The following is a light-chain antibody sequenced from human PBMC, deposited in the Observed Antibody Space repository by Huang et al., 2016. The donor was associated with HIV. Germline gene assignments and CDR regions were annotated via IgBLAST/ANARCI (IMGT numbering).Light chain of an antibody. Sequence: DIQVTQSPSSLSASVGDRVTVTCRTSRGISDSLVWYQQKPGRAPKLLVYSASRLESGVQSRFSDSGAGADFTLTINNLQPEDFATYYCQQYYGTPYTFGQGTKVEIK. V-gene: IGKV1-NL1*01. J-gene: IGKJ2*01. CDR3: QQYYGTPYT. CDR2: SAS. CDR1: RGISDS.